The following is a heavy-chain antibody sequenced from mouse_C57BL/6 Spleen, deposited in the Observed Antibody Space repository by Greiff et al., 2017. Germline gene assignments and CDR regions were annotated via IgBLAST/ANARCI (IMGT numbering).Heavy chain of an antibody. D-gene: IGHD1-1*01. V-gene: IGHV1-82*01. J-gene: IGHJ4*01. CDR3: ARSDYYGERAMDY. Sequence: VQLQQSGPELVKPGASVKISCKASGYAFSSSWMNWVKQRPGKGLEWIGRIYPGDGDTNYNGKFKGKATLTADKSCSTAYMQLSSLTSEDSAVYFCARSDYYGERAMDYWGQGTSVTVSS. CDR1: GYAFSSSW. CDR2: IYPGDGDT.